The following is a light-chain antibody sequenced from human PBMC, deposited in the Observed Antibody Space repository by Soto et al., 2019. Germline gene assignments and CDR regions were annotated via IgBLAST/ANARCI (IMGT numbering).Light chain of an antibody. J-gene: IGKJ4*01. CDR1: QSVRTN. V-gene: IGKV3-15*01. CDR2: GAS. Sequence: IVMTQSPATLSVSPVDRATISCIASQSVRTNLAWYQLTPGQAPRLLIYGASTRATGVPARFSGTGSGTDFTLTISSLKSDDFGVYYCQQYNDWHTLTFGGGTKVDIK. CDR3: QQYNDWHTLT.